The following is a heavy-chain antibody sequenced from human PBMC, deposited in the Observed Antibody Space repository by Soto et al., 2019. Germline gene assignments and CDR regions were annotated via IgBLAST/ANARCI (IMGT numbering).Heavy chain of an antibody. J-gene: IGHJ4*02. CDR1: GGSISSGGYS. V-gene: IGHV4-30-2*01. CDR3: ARGPVEMATIGAFDY. Sequence: SETLSLTCAVSGGSISSGGYSWSWIRQPPGKGLEWIGYIYHSGSTYYNPSLKSRVTISVDRSKNQFSLKLSSVTAADTAVYYCARGPVEMATIGAFDYWGQGTLVTVSS. CDR2: IYHSGST. D-gene: IGHD5-12*01.